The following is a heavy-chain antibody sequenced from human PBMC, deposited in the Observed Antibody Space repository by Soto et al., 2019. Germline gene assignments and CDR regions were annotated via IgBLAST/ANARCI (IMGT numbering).Heavy chain of an antibody. CDR3: ARGTVVRGAVYYYYGMDV. D-gene: IGHD3-10*01. Sequence: VKVSCKASGGAFSSYAISWVRQAPGQGLEWMGGIIPIFGTANYAQKFQGRVTITADESTSTAYMELSSLRSEDTAVYYCARGTVVRGAVYYYYGMDVWGQGTTVTVSS. CDR1: GGAFSSYA. V-gene: IGHV1-69*01. J-gene: IGHJ6*02. CDR2: IIPIFGTA.